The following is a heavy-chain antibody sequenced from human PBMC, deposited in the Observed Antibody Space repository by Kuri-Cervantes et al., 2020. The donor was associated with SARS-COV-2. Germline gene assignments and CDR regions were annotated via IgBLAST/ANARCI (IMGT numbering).Heavy chain of an antibody. J-gene: IGHJ5*02. CDR1: GFTFSSYG. V-gene: IGHV3-33*06. CDR3: AKGCNRDNWFDP. CDR2: IWYDGSNK. Sequence: GESLKISCAASGFTFSSYGMHWVRQAPGKGLEWVAVIWYDGSNKYYADSVEGRFTISRDNSKNTQYLQMDSLRAEDTAVYYCAKGCNRDNWFDPWGQGTLVTVSS. D-gene: IGHD1-14*01.